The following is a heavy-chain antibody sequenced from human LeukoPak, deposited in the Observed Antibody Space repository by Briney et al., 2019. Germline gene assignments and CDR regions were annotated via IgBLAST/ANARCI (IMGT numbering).Heavy chain of an antibody. CDR1: GFTFSSYE. V-gene: IGHV3-7*01. CDR2: IKSDGSQK. D-gene: IGHD3-10*01. Sequence: PGGSLRLSCAASGFTFSSYEMNWVRQAPERGLEWVANIKSDGSQKDYVDSVKGRFTVSRDNAKNSAYLEMNSLRAEDTAVYYCARNMVRGYEDAFDIWGQGTMVTVSS. CDR3: ARNMVRGYEDAFDI. J-gene: IGHJ3*02.